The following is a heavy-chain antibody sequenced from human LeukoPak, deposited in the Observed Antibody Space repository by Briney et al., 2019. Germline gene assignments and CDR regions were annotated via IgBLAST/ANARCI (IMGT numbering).Heavy chain of an antibody. CDR2: ISAYNGNT. CDR3: ARDGITMIVVVTTPFDY. V-gene: IGHV1-18*04. Sequence: ASVKVSCKASGYTFTGYYMHWVRQAPGQGLEWMGWISAYNGNTNYAQKLQGRVTMTPDTSTSTAYMELRSLRSDDTAVYYCARDGITMIVVVTTPFDYWGQGTLVTVSS. D-gene: IGHD3-22*01. CDR1: GYTFTGYY. J-gene: IGHJ4*02.